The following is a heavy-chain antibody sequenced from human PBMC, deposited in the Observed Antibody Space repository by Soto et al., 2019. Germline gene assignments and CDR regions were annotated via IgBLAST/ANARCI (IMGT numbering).Heavy chain of an antibody. Sequence: QVQLVASGGGVVQPGRSLRLSCAASGFTFSSYCMHWVRQAPGQGLEWVAVIWYDGSNKYYADSVKGRFTISRDNSKNTLYLQMNSLRAEDTAVYYCARGRSDYGMDVWGQGTTVTVSS. CDR3: ARGRSDYGMDV. J-gene: IGHJ6*02. CDR1: GFTFSSYC. CDR2: IWYDGSNK. V-gene: IGHV3-33*01.